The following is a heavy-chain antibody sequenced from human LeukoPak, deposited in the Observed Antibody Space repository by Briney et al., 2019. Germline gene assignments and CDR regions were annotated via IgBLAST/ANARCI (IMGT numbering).Heavy chain of an antibody. J-gene: IGHJ4*02. CDR2: ISYDGSNK. Sequence: GGSLRLSCAASGFTFSSYGMHWVRQAPGKGLEWVAVISYDGSNKYYADSEKGRFTISRDNSKNTLYLQMNSLRAEDTAVYYCAKDIIAAAGLPYWGQGTLVTVSS. D-gene: IGHD6-13*01. V-gene: IGHV3-30*18. CDR3: AKDIIAAAGLPY. CDR1: GFTFSSYG.